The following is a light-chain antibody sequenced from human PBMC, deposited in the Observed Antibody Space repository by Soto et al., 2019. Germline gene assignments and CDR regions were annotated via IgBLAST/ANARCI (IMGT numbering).Light chain of an antibody. J-gene: IGKJ1*01. CDR2: AAS. V-gene: IGKV1-39*01. Sequence: DIQMTQSPSSLSASVGDRVTITCRASQSISIYLNWYQQKPGKAPKLLIYAASSLQRGVPSRFSGSGSGTDFTLTISSLQPEDFTTYYCQQSYSTPWTFGQGTKVEIK. CDR1: QSISIY. CDR3: QQSYSTPWT.